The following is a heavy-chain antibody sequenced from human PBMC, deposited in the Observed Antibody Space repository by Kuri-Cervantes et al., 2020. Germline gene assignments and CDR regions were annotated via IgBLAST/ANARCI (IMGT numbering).Heavy chain of an antibody. J-gene: IGHJ3*02. V-gene: IGHV4-30-4*01. Sequence: SETLSLTCTVSGGSISSGDYYWSWIRQPPGKGLEWIGYIYYSGSTYYNPSLKSRVTISVDTSKNQFSLKLSSVTAADTAVYYCARDREMATGNDAFDIWGQGTIATVSS. CDR2: IYYSGST. D-gene: IGHD5-24*01. CDR1: GGSISSGDYY. CDR3: ARDREMATGNDAFDI.